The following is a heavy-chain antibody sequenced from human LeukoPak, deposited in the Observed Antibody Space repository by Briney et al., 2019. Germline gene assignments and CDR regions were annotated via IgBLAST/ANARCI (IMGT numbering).Heavy chain of an antibody. V-gene: IGHV3-23*01. Sequence: PGGSLRLSCAASGFTFSSYAMSWVRQAPGKGLEWVSAISGSGGSTYYADSMKGRFTISRDNSKNTLYLQMNSLRAEDTAVYYCAKGYTYYDFWSGLYGMDVWGQGTTVTVSS. CDR3: AKGYTYYDFWSGLYGMDV. J-gene: IGHJ6*02. CDR1: GFTFSSYA. CDR2: ISGSGGST. D-gene: IGHD3-3*01.